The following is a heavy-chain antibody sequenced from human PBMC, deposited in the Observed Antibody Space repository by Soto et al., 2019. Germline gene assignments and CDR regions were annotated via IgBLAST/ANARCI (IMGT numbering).Heavy chain of an antibody. Sequence: SETLSLTCTVSGGSISSSSYYWGWIRQPPGKALEWIGSMYYSGNTYYNPSLTSGVTISVDTSQTQISLRLSSVTATDTAVYYCASCDYCESSGYYNAFDIWGQGRMVTVS. CDR3: ASCDYCESSGYYNAFDI. D-gene: IGHD3-22*01. V-gene: IGHV4-39*01. J-gene: IGHJ3*02. CDR2: MYYSGNT. CDR1: GGSISSSSYY.